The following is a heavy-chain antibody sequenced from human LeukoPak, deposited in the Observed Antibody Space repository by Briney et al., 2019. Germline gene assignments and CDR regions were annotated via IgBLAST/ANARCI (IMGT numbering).Heavy chain of an antibody. CDR3: VRDKLTGASRLDY. CDR2: IKQDGSEI. V-gene: IGHV3-7*03. D-gene: IGHD7-27*01. CDR1: GFTFSNYW. J-gene: IGHJ4*02. Sequence: HPGGSLRLSCAASGFTFSNYWMSWVRQAPGKELEWVANIKQDGSEIYYVDSVKGRFTISRDNAKNSLYLQMNSLRAEDTAVYNCVRDKLTGASRLDYWGQGTLLTVSS.